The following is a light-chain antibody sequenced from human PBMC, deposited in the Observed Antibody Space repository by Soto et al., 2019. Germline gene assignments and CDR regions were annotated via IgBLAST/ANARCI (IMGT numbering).Light chain of an antibody. J-gene: IGLJ1*01. CDR1: SSDVGGYNY. V-gene: IGLV2-14*01. Sequence: QSALTQPASVSGSPGQSITISCTGTSSDVGGYNYVSWYQQHPGKAPKLMIYEVSNRPSGVSNRFSGSKSGNTASLTISGLQAEDEADYYYSSYTSSSYVFGTGTKVTVL. CDR3: SSYTSSSYV. CDR2: EVS.